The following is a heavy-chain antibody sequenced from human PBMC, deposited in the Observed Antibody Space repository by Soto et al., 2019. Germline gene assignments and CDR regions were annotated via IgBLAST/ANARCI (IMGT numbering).Heavy chain of an antibody. CDR2: ISGTGGAA. D-gene: IGHD3-10*01. V-gene: IGHV3-23*01. J-gene: IGHJ4*02. CDR1: GFTFGHSA. Sequence: GGSLRLSCAASGFTFGHSAMSWVRQAPGKGLEWVAAISGTGGAAYYADSVKGRFTISRDNSRSTLFLQMNSLRVDDTAIYHCAKPEEVVRGFDFWGLGTPVTVSS. CDR3: AKPEEVVRGFDF.